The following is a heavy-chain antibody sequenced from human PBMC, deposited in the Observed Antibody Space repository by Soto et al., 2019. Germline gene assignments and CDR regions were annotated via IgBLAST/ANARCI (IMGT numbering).Heavy chain of an antibody. J-gene: IGHJ4*02. CDR1: GFTFSRYA. Sequence: PGGSLRLSCVASGFTFSRYAMSWVRQAPGKGLEWVSGISRGGDSTYYADSVKGRFTISRDNSKNTLFLQLNSLRAEDTAVYYCARDEGSGSYFDYWGQGTLVTVSS. V-gene: IGHV3-23*01. D-gene: IGHD5-12*01. CDR3: ARDEGSGSYFDY. CDR2: ISRGGDST.